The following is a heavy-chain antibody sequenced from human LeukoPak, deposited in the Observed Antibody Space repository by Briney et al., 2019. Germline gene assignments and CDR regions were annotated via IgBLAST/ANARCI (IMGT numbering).Heavy chain of an antibody. J-gene: IGHJ6*02. D-gene: IGHD3-10*01. CDR3: ARIVVRGYYYGMDV. V-gene: IGHV1-2*02. CDR2: INPNSGGT. Sequence: GASVKVSCKASGYTFTGYFIHWVRQAPGQGLEWMGWINPNSGGTRYAQKFQGRVTMTRDTSISTAYMELNRLTSDDTAVYYCARIVVRGYYYGMDVWGQGTTVTVSS. CDR1: GYTFTGYF.